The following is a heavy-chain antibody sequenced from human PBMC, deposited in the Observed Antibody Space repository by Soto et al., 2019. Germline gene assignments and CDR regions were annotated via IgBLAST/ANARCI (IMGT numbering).Heavy chain of an antibody. CDR1: GCTFSSYA. CDR3: AKDQGSGYGPYGRYYGMDV. Sequence: AAVKVSCKASGCTFSSYAISWVRQAPGQGLEWMGGIIPIFGTANYARKFQGRVTITADKSTSTAYMELSSLRSEDTAVYYCAKDQGSGYGPYGRYYGMDVWGQGTTVTVSS. CDR2: IIPIFGTA. D-gene: IGHD5-12*01. V-gene: IGHV1-69*06. J-gene: IGHJ6*02.